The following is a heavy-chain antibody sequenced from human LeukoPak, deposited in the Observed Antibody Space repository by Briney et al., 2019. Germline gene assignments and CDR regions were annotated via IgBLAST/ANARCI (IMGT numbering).Heavy chain of an antibody. D-gene: IGHD6-13*01. J-gene: IGHJ6*02. CDR1: GFTFDDYA. V-gene: IGHV3-9*01. Sequence: GRSLRLSCAASGFTFDDYAMHWVRQAPGKGLEWVSGISWNSGSIGYADSVKGRFTISRDNAKNSLYLRMNSLRAEDTALYYCAKDLSSRGYYYYGMDVRGQGTTVTVSS. CDR3: AKDLSSRGYYYYGMDV. CDR2: ISWNSGSI.